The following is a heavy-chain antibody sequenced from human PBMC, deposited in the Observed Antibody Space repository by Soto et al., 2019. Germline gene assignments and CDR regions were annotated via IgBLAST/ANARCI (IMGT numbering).Heavy chain of an antibody. J-gene: IGHJ2*01. CDR3: AREPPVAGFWYFDL. CDR1: GFSFSSYD. Sequence: PGGSLRLSCAASGFSFSSYDMHWVRQATGKGLEWVPSIGTAGDTYYPGSVKGRFNISKENAKNSLYLQMNSLRAEDSAVYYCAREPPVAGFWYFDLWGRGTLVTVSS. V-gene: IGHV3-13*01. D-gene: IGHD6-19*01. CDR2: IGTAGDT.